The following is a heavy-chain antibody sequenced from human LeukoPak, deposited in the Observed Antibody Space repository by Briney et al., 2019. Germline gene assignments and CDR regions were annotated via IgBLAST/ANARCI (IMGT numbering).Heavy chain of an antibody. CDR1: GFIFSSYG. CDR2: ISYDGSNK. J-gene: IGHJ3*02. D-gene: IGHD6-19*01. CDR3: ARDRYSSGGKTFDI. V-gene: IGHV3-30*03. Sequence: PGGSLRLSCAASGFIFSSYGMHWVRQAPGKGLEWVAVISYDGSNKYYADSVKGRFTISRDNSKNTLYLQMNSLRAEDTAVYYCARDRYSSGGKTFDIWGQGTMVTVSS.